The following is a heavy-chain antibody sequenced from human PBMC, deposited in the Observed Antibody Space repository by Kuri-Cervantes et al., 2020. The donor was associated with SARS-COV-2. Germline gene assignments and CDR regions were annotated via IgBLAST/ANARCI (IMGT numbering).Heavy chain of an antibody. Sequence: GESLKISCAASGFTFSSYGMHWVRQAPGKGLEWVAFIRYDGSNKYYADSVKGRFTISRDNSKNTLYLQMNSLRAEDTAVYYCVRFRYYDSIRNASDIWGQGTLVTVSS. D-gene: IGHD3-22*01. J-gene: IGHJ3*02. V-gene: IGHV3-30*02. CDR2: IRYDGSNK. CDR3: VRFRYYDSIRNASDI. CDR1: GFTFSSYG.